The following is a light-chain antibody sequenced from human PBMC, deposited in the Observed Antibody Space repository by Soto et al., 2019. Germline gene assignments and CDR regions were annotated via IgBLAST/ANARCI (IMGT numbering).Light chain of an antibody. CDR1: SSSIGAGYE. J-gene: IGLJ1*01. V-gene: IGLV1-40*01. Sequence: QSVLTQPPSVSGAPGQRVTISCSGTSSSIGAGYEVHWYHQLPGTAPKLVVSGNGNRPSGVPDRLSASKSGTSASLAITGLQAEDEADYYCSSYAGSSNVFGTGTKVTVL. CDR2: GNG. CDR3: SSYAGSSNV.